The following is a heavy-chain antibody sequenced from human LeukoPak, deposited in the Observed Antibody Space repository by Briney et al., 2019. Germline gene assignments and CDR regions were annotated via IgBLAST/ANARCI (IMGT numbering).Heavy chain of an antibody. J-gene: IGHJ6*03. CDR2: MSPNIGYS. CDR1: GYTFTSYD. V-gene: IGHV1-8*01. Sequence: ASVKVSCKASGYTFTSYDINWVRQATGQGLEWMGRMSPNIGYSVYAQKFQGRVTMTTNTSIITAYMEVSSLRSEDTAVYYCARGGSTIFGVGEPNYMDVWGKGTTVTVSS. CDR3: ARGGSTIFGVGEPNYMDV. D-gene: IGHD3-3*01.